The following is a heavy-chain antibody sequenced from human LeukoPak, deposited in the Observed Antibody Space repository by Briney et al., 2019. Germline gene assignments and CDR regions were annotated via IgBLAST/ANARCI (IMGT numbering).Heavy chain of an antibody. CDR1: GFTFSSYV. J-gene: IGHJ4*02. D-gene: IGHD2-15*01. Sequence: GGSLRLSCAASGFTFSSYVMHWVCQAPGKGLEWVSGITASGDRTYYGDSVKGRFTVSRDNSKNTVYLQMNSLRVDDTAVYYCARRDIVVIVSASDYWGQGTLVTVSS. V-gene: IGHV3-23*01. CDR2: ITASGDRT. CDR3: ARRDIVVIVSASDY.